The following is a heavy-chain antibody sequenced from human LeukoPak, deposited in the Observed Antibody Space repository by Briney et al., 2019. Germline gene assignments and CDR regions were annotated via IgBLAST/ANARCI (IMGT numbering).Heavy chain of an antibody. D-gene: IGHD6-13*01. CDR2: INHSGST. CDR3: ARGGDSSSWFNYYYYGMDV. V-gene: IGHV4-34*01. CDR1: GGSFSGYY. J-gene: IGHJ6*02. Sequence: SETLSLTCAVYGGSFSGYYWSWIRQPPGKGLEWIGEINHSGSTNYNLSLKSRVTISVDTSKNQFSLKLSSVTAADTAVYYCARGGDSSSWFNYYYYGMDVWGQGTTVTVSS.